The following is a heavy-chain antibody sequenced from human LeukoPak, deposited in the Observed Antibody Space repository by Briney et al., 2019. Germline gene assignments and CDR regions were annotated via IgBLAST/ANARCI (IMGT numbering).Heavy chain of an antibody. CDR3: ARDTTIFGVARYYYYMDV. J-gene: IGHJ6*03. V-gene: IGHV3-9*01. Sequence: PGRSLRLSCAASGFPFDDYAMHWVRQPPGKGLEWVSSISWNSVSIDYADSVKGRFTISRDNAKNSLYLQMNSLRAEDTAVYYCARDTTIFGVARYYYYMDVWGKGTTVTVSS. D-gene: IGHD3-3*01. CDR1: GFPFDDYA. CDR2: ISWNSVSI.